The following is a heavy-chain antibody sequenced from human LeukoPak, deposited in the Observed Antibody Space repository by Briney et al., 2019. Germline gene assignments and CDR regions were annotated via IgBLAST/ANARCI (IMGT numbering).Heavy chain of an antibody. CDR3: AREPGD. J-gene: IGHJ4*02. CDR1: GGSISSSSYF. V-gene: IGHV4-39*07. Sequence: KASETLTLTCTVSGGSISSSSYFWAWIRQPPGKGLEWIGNIYYSGSTYYNPSLKSRLTISVDTSKNQFSLRLSSVTAADTAVYYCAREPGDWGQGTLVTVSS. CDR2: IYYSGST. D-gene: IGHD2-2*01.